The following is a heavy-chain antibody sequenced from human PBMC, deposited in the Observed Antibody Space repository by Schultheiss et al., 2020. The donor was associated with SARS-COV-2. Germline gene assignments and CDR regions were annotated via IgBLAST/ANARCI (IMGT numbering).Heavy chain of an antibody. V-gene: IGHV3-7*01. CDR2: IKQDGSEK. Sequence: GGSLRLSCAASGFTFSSYWMSWVRQAPGKGLEWVANIKQDGSEKYYVDSVKGRFTISRDNAKNSLYLQMNSLRAEDTAVYYCAREDGVPIAAAVTYWFDPWGQGTLVTVSS. J-gene: IGHJ5*02. D-gene: IGHD6-13*01. CDR3: AREDGVPIAAAVTYWFDP. CDR1: GFTFSSYW.